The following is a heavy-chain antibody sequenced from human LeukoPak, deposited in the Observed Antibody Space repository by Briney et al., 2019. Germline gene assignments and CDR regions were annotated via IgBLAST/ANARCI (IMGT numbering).Heavy chain of an antibody. CDR3: ARDLTGNVFDY. D-gene: IGHD7-27*01. V-gene: IGHV3-30-3*01. CDR1: GFAFRNYA. Sequence: PGGSLRLSCAAAGFAFRNYAMHWVRQAPGKGLEWVAVLSYDRTNDYYTDSVTGRFTISRDNSKNTLFLQMDSLRAEDTAVYYCARDLTGNVFDYWGQGTLVTVSS. J-gene: IGHJ4*02. CDR2: LSYDRTND.